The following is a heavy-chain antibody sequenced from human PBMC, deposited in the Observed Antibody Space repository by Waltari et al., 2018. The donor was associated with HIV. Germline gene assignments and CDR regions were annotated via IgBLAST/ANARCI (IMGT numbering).Heavy chain of an antibody. CDR3: ATHAVGYYGMNV. V-gene: IGHV5-51*01. D-gene: IGHD1-26*01. Sequence: ELQLVPSGAEVKKPAEARTISCKGSESSFISYCIGLPRQLPGKALEWMGIIYPGDSDTRYSPSCQGQVTISADKSISTAYLQWSSLKASDTAMYYCATHAVGYYGMNVWGQGTTVTVSS. CDR2: IYPGDSDT. CDR1: ESSFISYC. J-gene: IGHJ6*02.